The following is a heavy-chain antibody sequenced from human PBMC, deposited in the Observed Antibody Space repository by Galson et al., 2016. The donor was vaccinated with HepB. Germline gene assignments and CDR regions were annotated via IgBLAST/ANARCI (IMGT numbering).Heavy chain of an antibody. J-gene: IGHJ6*04. CDR1: GGSISSYY. CDR3: ARDGTRYQRVGVGHYGLDV. CDR2: IHTSGSS. D-gene: IGHD6-25*01. Sequence: SETLSLTCTVSGGSISSYYWNWIRQPAGKGLEWIGRIHTSGSSNYNPSLKSRVTVSIDTSKNQLSLNLSSVTAAATAVYYCARDGTRYQRVGVGHYGLDVWGKGTTVTVSS. V-gene: IGHV4-4*07.